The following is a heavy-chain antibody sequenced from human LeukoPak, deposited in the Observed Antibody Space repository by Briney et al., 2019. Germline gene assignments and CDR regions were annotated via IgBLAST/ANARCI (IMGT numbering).Heavy chain of an antibody. CDR3: ARDKLTGNAFDI. V-gene: IGHV3-53*01. Sequence: PGGSLRLSCEASGFTVSSNYMNWVRQAPGKGLEWVSTIYSGGRTYYADSVKGRFTISRDNSKNTLFLQMNSLRAEDTAVYYCARDKLTGNAFDIWGQGTMVTVSS. D-gene: IGHD3-10*01. J-gene: IGHJ3*02. CDR2: IYSGGRT. CDR1: GFTVSSNY.